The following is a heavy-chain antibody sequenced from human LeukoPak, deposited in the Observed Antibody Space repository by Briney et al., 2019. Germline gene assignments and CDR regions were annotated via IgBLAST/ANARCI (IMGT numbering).Heavy chain of an antibody. Sequence: SETLSLTCTVSGGSISSYYWSWIRQPPGKGLEWIGYIYYSGSTNYNPSLKSRVTISVDTSKNQFSLKLSSVTAADTAVYYCARVGMTTVTPGAFDIWGQGTMVTVSS. CDR2: IYYSGST. CDR1: GGSISSYY. CDR3: ARVGMTTVTPGAFDI. D-gene: IGHD4-17*01. V-gene: IGHV4-59*01. J-gene: IGHJ3*02.